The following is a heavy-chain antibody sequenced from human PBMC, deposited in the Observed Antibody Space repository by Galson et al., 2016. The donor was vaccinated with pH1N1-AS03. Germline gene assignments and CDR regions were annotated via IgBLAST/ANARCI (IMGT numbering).Heavy chain of an antibody. Sequence: SETLSLTCTVPGGSISGYYWSWIRQPAGKGLEWIGRMYTSGSTNYNPSLKSRVTMSVDTSKNQLSLKLSSVTAADTAVYYCAKLRRGPWYLDLWGRGTMVTVSS. J-gene: IGHJ2*01. CDR1: GGSISGYY. CDR2: MYTSGST. V-gene: IGHV4-4*07. CDR3: AKLRRGPWYLDL. D-gene: IGHD4-17*01.